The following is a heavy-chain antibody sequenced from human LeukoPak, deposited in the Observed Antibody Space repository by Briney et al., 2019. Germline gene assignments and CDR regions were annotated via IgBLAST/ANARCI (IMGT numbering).Heavy chain of an antibody. Sequence: GGSLRLSCAASGFTFSSYGMHWVRQAPGKGLEWVAVISYDGSNKYYADSVKGRFTISRDNSKNTLYLQMNSLRAEDTAVYYCAKVAVAESPHYYYMDVWGKGTTVTVSS. CDR3: AKVAVAESPHYYYMDV. J-gene: IGHJ6*03. V-gene: IGHV3-30*18. D-gene: IGHD6-19*01. CDR1: GFTFSSYG. CDR2: ISYDGSNK.